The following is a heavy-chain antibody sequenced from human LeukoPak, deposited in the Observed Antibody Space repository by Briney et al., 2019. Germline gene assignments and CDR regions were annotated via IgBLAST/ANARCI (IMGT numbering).Heavy chain of an antibody. CDR3: ARDSWPEVVRFDY. V-gene: IGHV4-38-2*02. D-gene: IGHD1-14*01. CDR2: MHHSGNT. CDR1: GYSISSGYY. J-gene: IGHJ4*02. Sequence: PSETLSLTCTVSGYSISSGYYWGWIRPPPGKGLEWIGSMHHSGNTDYNPSLKSRVTISIDTSKNQFSLKLRSVTAADTAVYYCARDSWPEVVRFDYWGQGTLVTVSS.